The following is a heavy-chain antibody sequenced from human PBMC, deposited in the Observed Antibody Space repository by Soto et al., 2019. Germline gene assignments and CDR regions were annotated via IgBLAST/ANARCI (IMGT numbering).Heavy chain of an antibody. J-gene: IGHJ4*02. CDR2: FDPEDGET. CDR3: ATAHPHSGSLATSDY. CDR1: GYTLTELS. D-gene: IGHD1-26*01. Sequence: ASVKVSCKVSGYTLTELSMHWVRQAPGKGLEWMGGFDPEDGETIYAQKFQGRVTMTEDTSTDTAYMELSSLRSEDTAVYYCATAHPHSGSLATSDYWGQGTLVTVSS. V-gene: IGHV1-24*01.